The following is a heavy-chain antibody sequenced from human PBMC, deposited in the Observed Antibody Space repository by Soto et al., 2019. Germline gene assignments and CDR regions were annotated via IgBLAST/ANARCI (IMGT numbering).Heavy chain of an antibody. CDR3: AREGLDTAGFFDV. D-gene: IGHD6-13*01. V-gene: IGHV3-74*01. Sequence: VGSLRLSCAASGFTFSSYWMHWVRQAPGKGLEWVSRIEGDGSSTTSADSVKGRFTVSRDDARNTLYLQMSSLRADDTAIYYCAREGLDTAGFFDVWGQGTMVTVSS. J-gene: IGHJ3*01. CDR2: IEGDGSST. CDR1: GFTFSSYW.